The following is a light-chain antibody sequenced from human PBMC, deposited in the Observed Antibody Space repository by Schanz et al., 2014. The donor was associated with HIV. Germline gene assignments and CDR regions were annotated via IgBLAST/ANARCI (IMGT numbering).Light chain of an antibody. CDR1: QSISNF. CDR3: QQYNGQFPRT. J-gene: IGKJ2*01. Sequence: IQMTQSPSTLSASVGDRVTFTCRASQSISNFLAWYQQKPGKVPKLLIQKASSLESGVPPRFSGSGSGTEFTLTISSLQPDDFATYYCQQYNGQFPRTFGQGTKLEI. V-gene: IGKV1-5*03. CDR2: KAS.